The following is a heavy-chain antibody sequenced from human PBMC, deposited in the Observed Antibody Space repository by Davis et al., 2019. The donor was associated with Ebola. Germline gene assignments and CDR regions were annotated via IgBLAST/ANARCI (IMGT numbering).Heavy chain of an antibody. CDR1: GFTFSSYS. V-gene: IGHV3-21*04. CDR2: ISSSSSYI. Sequence: GESLKISCAASGFTFSSYSMNWVRQAPGKGLEWVSSISSSSSYIYYADSVKGRFTISRDNAKNSLYLQMNSLRAEDTAVYYCAKVSWELLAFDYWGQGTLVTVSS. CDR3: AKVSWELLAFDY. J-gene: IGHJ4*02. D-gene: IGHD1-26*01.